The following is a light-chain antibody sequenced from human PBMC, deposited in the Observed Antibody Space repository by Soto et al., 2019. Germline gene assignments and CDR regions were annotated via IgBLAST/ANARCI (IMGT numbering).Light chain of an antibody. V-gene: IGKV1-17*03. Sequence: DIQITSFPAAMSASVGDRVTITCRASQGISNYLAWFQQKPGKVPKRLIYAASSLQSGVPSRFSGSGSGTEFTLTISSLQPEDFANDYWLQHNNYPPTFDQGPMAAI. J-gene: IGKJ1*01. CDR1: QGISNY. CDR3: LQHNNYPPT. CDR2: AAS.